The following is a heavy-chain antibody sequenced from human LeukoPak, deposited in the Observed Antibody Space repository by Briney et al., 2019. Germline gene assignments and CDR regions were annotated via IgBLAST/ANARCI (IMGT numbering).Heavy chain of an antibody. CDR1: GGSISSGDYY. Sequence: PSQTLSLTCTVSGGSISSGDYYWSWIRQPPGKGLEWIGYIYYSGSTYYNPSLKSRVTISVDTSKNQFSLKPSSVTAADTAVYYCARWIRYFDWWEKTDYWGQGTLVTVSS. CDR3: ARWIRYFDWWEKTDY. CDR2: IYYSGST. V-gene: IGHV4-30-4*01. J-gene: IGHJ4*02. D-gene: IGHD3-9*01.